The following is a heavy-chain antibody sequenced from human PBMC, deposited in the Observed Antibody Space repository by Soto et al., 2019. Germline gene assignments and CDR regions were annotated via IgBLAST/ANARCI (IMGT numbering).Heavy chain of an antibody. V-gene: IGHV3-23*01. Sequence: EVQLLESGGGLVQPGGSLRLSCAASGFTFSSYAMSWVRQAPGKGLEWVSAISGSGGSTYYADSVKGRFTISRDNSKNTLYLQMNSRRAEDTAVYYCAKGGTDTYYYDSSGDFDYWGQGTLVTVSS. D-gene: IGHD3-22*01. CDR3: AKGGTDTYYYDSSGDFDY. CDR2: ISGSGGST. J-gene: IGHJ4*02. CDR1: GFTFSSYA.